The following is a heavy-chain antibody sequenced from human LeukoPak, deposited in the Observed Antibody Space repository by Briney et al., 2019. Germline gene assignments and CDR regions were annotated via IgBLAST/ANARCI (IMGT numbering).Heavy chain of an antibody. CDR1: GFTFSSYR. J-gene: IGHJ3*02. CDR2: ISSSSSYI. CDR3: ARAWRIVGVTRGDAFDI. V-gene: IGHV3-21*01. Sequence: GGSLRLSCAASGFTFSSYRINWVRQAPGKGLEWVSSISSSSSYIYYADSVKGRFTISRDNAKNSLYLQMNSLRAEDTAVYYCARAWRIVGVTRGDAFDIWGQGTMVTVSS. D-gene: IGHD1-26*01.